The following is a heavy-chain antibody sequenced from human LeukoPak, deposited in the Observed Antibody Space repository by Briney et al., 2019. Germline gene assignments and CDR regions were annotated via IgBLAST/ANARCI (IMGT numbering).Heavy chain of an antibody. CDR3: ATRGIGPDLILSNYYYVDV. D-gene: IGHD3-10*01. V-gene: IGHV1-24*01. J-gene: IGHJ6*03. Sequence: ASVTVSCKASGYTFTSYYMHWVRQAPGKGLEWMGSFDPEDGETHYAQKFQGRVTMTEDTSTDTAYMELSSLRSEDTAVYYCATRGIGPDLILSNYYYVDVWGKGTTVTISS. CDR1: GYTFTSYY. CDR2: FDPEDGET.